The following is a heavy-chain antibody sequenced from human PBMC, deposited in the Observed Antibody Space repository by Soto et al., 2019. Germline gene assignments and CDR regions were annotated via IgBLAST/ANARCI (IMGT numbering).Heavy chain of an antibody. Sequence: GGSLRLSCGASGFTFSNHWMHWVRQTPGKGLVWVSRTNSDGSSTSYADSVKGRFTISRDNGKNTLYLQMNSLRAEDTALYHCARTGKVRPTVTYFDSWGQGTLVTVSS. D-gene: IGHD4-4*01. V-gene: IGHV3-74*01. CDR1: GFTFSNHW. CDR2: TNSDGSST. CDR3: ARTGKVRPTVTYFDS. J-gene: IGHJ4*02.